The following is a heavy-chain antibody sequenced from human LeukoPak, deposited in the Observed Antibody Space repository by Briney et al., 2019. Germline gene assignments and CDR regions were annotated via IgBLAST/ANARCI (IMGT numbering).Heavy chain of an antibody. V-gene: IGHV3-7*01. CDR3: ARVVSSSWYNWFDP. CDR2: IKRDGSEK. CDR1: GFTFSSYW. J-gene: IGHJ5*02. D-gene: IGHD6-13*01. Sequence: GGSLRLSCAASGFTFSSYWMSWVRQAPGKGLEWVANIKRDGSEKYYVDSVKGRLTISRDNAKNSLYLQMNSLRAEDTAVYYCARVVSSSWYNWFDPWGQGTLVTVSS.